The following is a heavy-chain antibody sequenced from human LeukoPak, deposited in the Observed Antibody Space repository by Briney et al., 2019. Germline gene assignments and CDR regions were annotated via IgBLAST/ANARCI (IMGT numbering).Heavy chain of an antibody. CDR3: ARDGRGYSFDYYYYGMDV. D-gene: IGHD5-18*01. CDR1: GFTFSSYV. Sequence: GGSLRLSCAASGFTFSSYVMSWVRQAPGKGLEWVSVIYSGGSTYYADSVKGRFTISRDNSKNTLYLQMNSLRAEDTAVYYCARDGRGYSFDYYYYGMDVWGQGTTVTVSS. CDR2: IYSGGST. J-gene: IGHJ6*02. V-gene: IGHV3-66*01.